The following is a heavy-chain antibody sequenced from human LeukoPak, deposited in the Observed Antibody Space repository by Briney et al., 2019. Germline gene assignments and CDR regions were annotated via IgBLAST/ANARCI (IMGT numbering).Heavy chain of an antibody. J-gene: IGHJ4*02. Sequence: SETLSLTCTVSGGSISSHYWSWIRQPPGKGLEWIGYIYYSGSTNYNPSLKSRVTMSLDTSWNQFSLKLGSVTAADTAVCYCARVLGGVGWGQQLVSRIDYWGQGTLVTVSS. CDR3: ARVLGGVGWGQQLVSRIDY. V-gene: IGHV4-59*11. D-gene: IGHD6-13*01. CDR2: IYYSGST. CDR1: GGSISSHY.